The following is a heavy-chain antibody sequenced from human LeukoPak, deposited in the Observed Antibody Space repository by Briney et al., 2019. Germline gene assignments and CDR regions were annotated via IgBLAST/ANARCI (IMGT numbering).Heavy chain of an antibody. CDR3: ARLSGYYGYVNF. V-gene: IGHV4-59*01. J-gene: IGHJ4*02. CDR1: GVSISSYY. CDR2: FYHSGGT. D-gene: IGHD3-22*01. Sequence: SETLSLTCNVSGVSISSYYWSWIRQPPGKGLEWIGYFYHSGGTNYNPSFGSRLTISINTSKRQVSLTLRSVTPADSAVYYCARLSGYYGYVNFWGQGTLVTVSS.